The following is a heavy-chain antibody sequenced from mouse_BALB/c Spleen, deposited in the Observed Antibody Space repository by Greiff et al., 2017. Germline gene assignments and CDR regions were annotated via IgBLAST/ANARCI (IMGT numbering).Heavy chain of an antibody. CDR1: GFNIKDTY. Sequence: EVQLQQSGAALVKPGASVKLSSTASGFNIKDTYMHWVKQRPEQGLEWIGRIDPANGNTKYDPKFQGKATITADTSSNTAYLQLSSLTSEDTAVYYCARIYYGPFDYWGQGTTLTVSS. D-gene: IGHD2-1*01. CDR3: ARIYYGPFDY. V-gene: IGHV14-3*02. CDR2: IDPANGNT. J-gene: IGHJ2*01.